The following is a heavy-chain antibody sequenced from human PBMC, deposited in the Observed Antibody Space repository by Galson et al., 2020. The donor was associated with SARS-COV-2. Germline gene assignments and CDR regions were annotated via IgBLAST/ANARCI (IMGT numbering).Heavy chain of an antibody. J-gene: IGHJ4*02. CDR3: AKGGDYFGSESQLKY. CDR1: GFTFSSYG. D-gene: IGHD3-10*01. V-gene: IGHV3-23*01. CDR2: ISGSGGST. Sequence: GGSLRLSCAAAGFTFSSYGMTWVRQAPGKGLEWVSAISGSGGSTYYAESMKGRFTISRDNSRDTLFLQVNSLRAEDTAVYYCAKGGDYFGSESQLKYWGQGTLVTVSS.